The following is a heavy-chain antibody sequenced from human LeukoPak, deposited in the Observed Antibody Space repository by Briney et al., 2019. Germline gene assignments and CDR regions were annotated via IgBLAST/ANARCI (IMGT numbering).Heavy chain of an antibody. D-gene: IGHD3-16*01. V-gene: IGHV1-3*01. J-gene: IGHJ4*02. CDR2: INAGNGNT. CDR1: GYTFTSYA. CDR3: ARDWGKEVGYYFDY. Sequence: ASVKVSCKASGYTFTSYAMHWVRQAPGQRLEWMGWINAGNGNTKYSQKFQGRVTITRDTSASTAYMELSSLRSEDTAVYYCARDWGKEVGYYFDYWGQGTLVTVSS.